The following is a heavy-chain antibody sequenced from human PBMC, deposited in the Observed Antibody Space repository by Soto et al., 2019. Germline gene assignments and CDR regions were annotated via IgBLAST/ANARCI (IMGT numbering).Heavy chain of an antibody. Sequence: QVQLVQSGAEEKKPGASVKVSCKASGYTFTSYAMHWVRQAPGQRLEWMGWITAGNGNKKHSQKFQGRVTITRDTSASTAYMELSSLTSEDTAVYYCARGGPPIDYWGQGTLVTLSS. D-gene: IGHD3-10*01. V-gene: IGHV1-3*05. J-gene: IGHJ4*02. CDR3: ARGGPPIDY. CDR1: GYTFTSYA. CDR2: ITAGNGNK.